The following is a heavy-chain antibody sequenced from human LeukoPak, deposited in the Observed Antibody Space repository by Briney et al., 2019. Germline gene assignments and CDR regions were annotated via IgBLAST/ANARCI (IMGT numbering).Heavy chain of an antibody. D-gene: IGHD4-23*01. CDR1: GFTLNRYW. CDR2: IKKDGTSP. V-gene: IGHV3-74*01. J-gene: IGHJ6*02. Sequence: PGGSLRLSCAASGFTLNRYWMHWVRQAPGKGLVWVSRIKKDGTSPTYADSVKGRFTISRDNAKNTLYLQMNSLRAEDTAVYYCARGGKFLGYDGMDVWGQGTTVTVSS. CDR3: ARGGKFLGYDGMDV.